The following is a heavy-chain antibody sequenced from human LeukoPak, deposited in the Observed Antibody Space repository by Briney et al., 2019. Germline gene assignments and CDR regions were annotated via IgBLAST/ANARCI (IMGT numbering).Heavy chain of an antibody. CDR1: GFTFSSYS. D-gene: IGHD6-13*01. CDR2: ISSSSSFI. J-gene: IGHJ6*03. V-gene: IGHV3-21*01. CDR3: AKGILYGGGSSWFDYYMDV. Sequence: GGSLRLTCAASGFTFSSYSMNWVRQAPGKGLEWVSSISSSSSFIYYADSLKGRFTISRDNATNSLYLQMNSLRAEDTAVYYCAKGILYGGGSSWFDYYMDVWGKGTTVTVSS.